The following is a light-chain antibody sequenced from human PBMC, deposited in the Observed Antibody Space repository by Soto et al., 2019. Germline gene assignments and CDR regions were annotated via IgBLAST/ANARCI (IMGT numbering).Light chain of an antibody. V-gene: IGKV2D-30*01. CDR1: QSLVYSDGNTY. J-gene: IGKJ1*01. CDR3: QQYNRYST. Sequence: DVVMTQSPLSLPVTLGPPASISCRSSQSLVYSDGNTYLAWYQQRPGKAPKLLIHKASNLESGVPSRFSGSGSGTEFTLTISSLKPDDSATYYCQQYNRYSTFGQGTKVDIK. CDR2: KAS.